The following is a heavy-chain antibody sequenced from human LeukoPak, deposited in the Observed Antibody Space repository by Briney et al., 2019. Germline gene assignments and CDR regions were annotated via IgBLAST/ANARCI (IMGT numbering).Heavy chain of an antibody. J-gene: IGHJ4*02. D-gene: IGHD3-22*01. CDR1: GYRFTNYW. Sequence: GESLKISCKGSGYRFTNYWIGWVRQKPGKGLELMGSIYPGGSDTRFSPSFQGQVTISADKSMTTAYLQWSSLKASDTAMYYCARQGVYYSDSSAFYYWGQGTLVSVSS. CDR3: ARQGVYYSDSSAFYY. V-gene: IGHV5-51*01. CDR2: IYPGGSDT.